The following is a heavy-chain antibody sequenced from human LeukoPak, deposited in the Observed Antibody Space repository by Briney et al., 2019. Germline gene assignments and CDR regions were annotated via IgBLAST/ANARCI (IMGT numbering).Heavy chain of an antibody. Sequence: GGSLRLSCAASGFTFSSYGMHWVRQAPGKGLEWVAVIWYDGSNKYYADSVKGRSTISRDNSKNTLYLQMNSLRAEDTAVYYCARDKIVATSYYFDYWGQGTLVTVSS. CDR1: GFTFSSYG. J-gene: IGHJ4*02. V-gene: IGHV3-33*01. D-gene: IGHD5-12*01. CDR2: IWYDGSNK. CDR3: ARDKIVATSYYFDY.